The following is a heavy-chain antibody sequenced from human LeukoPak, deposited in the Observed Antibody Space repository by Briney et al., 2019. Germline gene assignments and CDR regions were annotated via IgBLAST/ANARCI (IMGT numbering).Heavy chain of an antibody. V-gene: IGHV1-8*01. CDR1: GYTFTTYD. CDR3: ARVAGNRGGDCYRLVY. Sequence: GASVKVSCKASGYTFTTYDINWVRQATGQGLEWMAWMNPNSGNTGYAQKFQGRVTMTRNTSISTAYMELSSLRSEDTAVYYCARVAGNRGGDCYRLVYWGQGTLVTVVS. J-gene: IGHJ4*02. D-gene: IGHD2-21*01. CDR2: MNPNSGNT.